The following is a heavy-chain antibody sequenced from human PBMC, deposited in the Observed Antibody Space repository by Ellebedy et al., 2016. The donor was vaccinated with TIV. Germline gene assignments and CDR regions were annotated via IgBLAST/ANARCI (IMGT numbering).Heavy chain of an antibody. J-gene: IGHJ6*02. CDR3: ASQGAYCSSTSCYYYYYYGMDV. CDR2: IIPILGIA. Sequence: SVKVSXXASGGTFSSYAISWVRQAPGQGLEWMGGIIPILGIANYAQKFQGRVTITADKSTSTAYMELSSLRSEDTAVYYCASQGAYCSSTSCYYYYYYGMDVWGQGTTVTVSS. CDR1: GGTFSSYA. D-gene: IGHD2-2*01. V-gene: IGHV1-69*10.